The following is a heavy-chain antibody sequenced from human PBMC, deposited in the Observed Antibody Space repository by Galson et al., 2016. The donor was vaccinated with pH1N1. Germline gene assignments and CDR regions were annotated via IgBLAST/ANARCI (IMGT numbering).Heavy chain of an antibody. CDR3: AREDWSYGDTYYNGMDV. CDR2: ISYNGHDE. CDR1: GFMFDSYN. D-gene: IGHD4-17*01. V-gene: IGHV3-30*03. J-gene: IGHJ6*02. Sequence: LRLSCAASGFMFDSYNMHWVRRTPGKGLEWVAFISYNGHDESYADSIQGRFSVSRDNSKNRLYLHMNSLRTQDTGLYYCAREDWSYGDTYYNGMDVWGQGTTVTVSS.